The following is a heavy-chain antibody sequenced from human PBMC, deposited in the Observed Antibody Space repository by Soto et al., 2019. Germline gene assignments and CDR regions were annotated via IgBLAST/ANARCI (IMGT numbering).Heavy chain of an antibody. D-gene: IGHD6-13*01. Sequence: GASVKVSCKASGGTFSSYAISWVRQAPGQGLEWMGGIIPIFGTANYAQKFQGRVTITADKSTSTAYLELSTLRSDDTAMYFCTLGSWSAETFDIWGRGTMVTVSS. J-gene: IGHJ3*02. V-gene: IGHV1-69*06. CDR2: IIPIFGTA. CDR3: TLGSWSAETFDI. CDR1: GGTFSSYA.